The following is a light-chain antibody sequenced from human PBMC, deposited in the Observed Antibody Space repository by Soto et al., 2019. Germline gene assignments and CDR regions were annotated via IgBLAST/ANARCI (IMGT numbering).Light chain of an antibody. V-gene: IGKV1-5*01. CDR1: QSISSW. CDR3: QQSYSTPSIT. Sequence: DIQMTRSPSTLSASVGDRVTITCRASQSISSWLAWYQQKPGKAPKLLIYDASSLESGVPSRFSGSGSGTDFTLTISSLQPEDFATYYCQQSYSTPSITFGQGTRLEN. J-gene: IGKJ5*01. CDR2: DAS.